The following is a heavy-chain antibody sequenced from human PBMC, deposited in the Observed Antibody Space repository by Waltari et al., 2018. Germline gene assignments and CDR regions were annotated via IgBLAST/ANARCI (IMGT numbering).Heavy chain of an antibody. CDR1: GFTFSSPW. CDR3: ATAGYYRFDF. CDR2: INSDGSTT. J-gene: IGHJ4*02. D-gene: IGHD2-8*01. V-gene: IGHV3-74*01. Sequence: EVQLVESGGDLVQPGGSLRLSCVGSGFTFSSPWLPGVRQAPGEGLVWVARINSDGSTTDYADSVKGRFTISRDNAKNTLYLQINSLSVEDTAMYYCATAGYYRFDFWGQGTLVTVSS.